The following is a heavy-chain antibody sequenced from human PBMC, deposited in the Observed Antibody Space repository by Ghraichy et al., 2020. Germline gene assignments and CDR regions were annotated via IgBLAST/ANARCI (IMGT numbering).Heavy chain of an antibody. CDR1: GYTLSGYF. J-gene: IGHJ4*02. CDR2: INPNSGYT. CDR3: ARGGFTYGKQGFDY. Sequence: ASVKVSCKASGYTLSGYFIHWVRQAPGQGLEWVGRINPNSGYTNSAQEFQGRVTMTWDTSISTAYMELSRLTSDDTVVYYCARGGFTYGKQGFDYWGQGTLVTVSS. V-gene: IGHV1-2*05. D-gene: IGHD6-25*01.